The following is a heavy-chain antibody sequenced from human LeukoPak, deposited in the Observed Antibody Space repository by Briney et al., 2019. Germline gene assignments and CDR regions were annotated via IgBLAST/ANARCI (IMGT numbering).Heavy chain of an antibody. D-gene: IGHD5-12*01. Sequence: GESLKISCQGSGYSFTTYWLAWVRQVPGKGLEWMGIIYPGDSDTRDSPSFQGQVTISADKSISTAYLQWSSLKASDTAMYYCARCGYSGYAPDYWGQGTLVTVSS. CDR3: ARCGYSGYAPDY. J-gene: IGHJ4*02. CDR2: IYPGDSDT. V-gene: IGHV5-51*01. CDR1: GYSFTTYW.